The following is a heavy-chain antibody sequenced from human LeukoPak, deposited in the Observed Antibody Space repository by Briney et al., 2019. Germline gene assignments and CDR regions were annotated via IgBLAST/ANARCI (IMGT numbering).Heavy chain of an antibody. D-gene: IGHD3-22*01. J-gene: IGHJ4*02. Sequence: GSPKLFRGAPGLPFRNGRMKRVRQASGKGLEWVGRIKSKTDDGTTDYAAAVKGRFSISREDSKNTLYLQMNSLKTEDTAVYYCSTTYYYDSSEGYWGQGTLVTVSS. CDR1: GLPFRNGR. CDR2: IKSKTDDGTT. CDR3: STTYYYDSSEGY. V-gene: IGHV3-15*07.